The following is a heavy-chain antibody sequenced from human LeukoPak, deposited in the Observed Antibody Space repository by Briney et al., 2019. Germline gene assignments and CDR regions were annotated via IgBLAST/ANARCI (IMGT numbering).Heavy chain of an antibody. CDR2: IKQDGSEK. CDR3: ARDHRLHRWWEPTGLPY. D-gene: IGHD1-26*01. Sequence: PGGSLRLSCAASGFTFSSYWMSWVRQAPGKGLEWVANIKQDGSEKYYVDSVKGRFTISRDNAKNSLYLQMNSLRAEDTAVYYCARDHRLHRWWEPTGLPYWGQGTLVTVSS. J-gene: IGHJ4*02. V-gene: IGHV3-7*01. CDR1: GFTFSSYW.